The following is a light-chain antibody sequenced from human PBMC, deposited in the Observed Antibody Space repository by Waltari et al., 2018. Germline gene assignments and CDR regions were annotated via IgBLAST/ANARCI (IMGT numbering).Light chain of an antibody. CDR3: AAWDGSLSGRV. CDR1: RSNIGSNY. V-gene: IGLV1-47*01. Sequence: QSVLTQPPSASGTHGQRVTIPCYGTRSNIGSNYLYRYQQIPGPAPKLRGYRHSQRPSGVPDRFSGSKSGTSASLAISGLRSEDEADYYCAAWDGSLSGRVFGGGTKVTVL. CDR2: RHS. J-gene: IGLJ3*02.